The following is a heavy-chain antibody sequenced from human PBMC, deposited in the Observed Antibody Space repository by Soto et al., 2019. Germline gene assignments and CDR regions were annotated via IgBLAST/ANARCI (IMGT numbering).Heavy chain of an antibody. D-gene: IGHD4-17*01. CDR2: IRDGVGRT. V-gene: IGHV3-23*01. CDR3: AKDGYYAYRDSY. J-gene: IGHJ4*02. CDR1: GFTFNNYA. Sequence: EVQLLESGGGLVQPGGSLRLSCAASGFTFNNYAMSWFRQAPGRGLEWVSTIRDGVGRTYYADSVKGRFTISRDNSKSRLSLQMNSLRVEDSALYYCAKDGYYAYRDSYWGRGTLVTVSS.